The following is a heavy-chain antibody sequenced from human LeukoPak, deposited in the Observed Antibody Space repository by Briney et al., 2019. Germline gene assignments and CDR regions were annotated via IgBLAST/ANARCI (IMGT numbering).Heavy chain of an antibody. CDR1: GDSISTSNSY. Sequence: SETLSLTCAVSGDSISTSNSYWGWIRRPPGKGLEWVGSIYYSGNTYYNPSLKSRVTISVDTSKNQFSLKLTSVTAADTAVYYCARQTGVGLFILPGGQGTLVTVSS. V-gene: IGHV4-39*01. D-gene: IGHD3-3*01. CDR2: IYYSGNT. CDR3: ARQTGVGLFILP. J-gene: IGHJ4*02.